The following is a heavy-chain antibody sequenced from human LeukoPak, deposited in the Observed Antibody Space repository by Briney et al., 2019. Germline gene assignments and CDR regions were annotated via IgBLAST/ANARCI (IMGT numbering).Heavy chain of an antibody. CDR3: ARDSNYSGIDY. CDR1: SGSISGYY. CDR2: IYTSGST. V-gene: IGHV4-4*07. D-gene: IGHD1-26*01. Sequence: SETLSLTCTVSSGSISGYYWSWIRQPAGKGLEWIGRIYTSGSTNYNPSLKSRVTMSVDTSKNQFSLKLSSVTAADTAVYYCARDSNYSGIDYWGQGTLVTVSS. J-gene: IGHJ4*02.